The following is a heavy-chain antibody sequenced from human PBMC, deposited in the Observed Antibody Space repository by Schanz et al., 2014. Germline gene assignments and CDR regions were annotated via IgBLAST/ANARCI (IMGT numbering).Heavy chain of an antibody. V-gene: IGHV3-23*01. D-gene: IGHD3-10*01. CDR1: GFSLDIFA. CDR3: AKGRFGELSAFEI. J-gene: IGHJ3*02. CDR2: FNDGGVNK. Sequence: EVHLLESGGGLVEPGGSLRLSCATSGFSLDIFAVSWVRQAPGKGLEWVSRFNDGGVNKYYADSVKGRFTISSDNSKSTLYLQMSSQRAEDTAVYYCAKGRFGELSAFEIWGQGTMVTVSS.